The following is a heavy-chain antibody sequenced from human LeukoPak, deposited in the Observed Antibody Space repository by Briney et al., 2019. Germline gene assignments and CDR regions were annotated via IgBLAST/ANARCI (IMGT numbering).Heavy chain of an antibody. CDR2: ITPIFGTA. CDR3: ARVSSDDTAMATPFAY. CDR1: GGTFSNYA. J-gene: IGHJ4*02. D-gene: IGHD5-18*01. Sequence: ASVRFSCKASGGTFSNYAINWLRQAPGQGLEWMGGITPIFGTANYVQKFQGRVTITADESTSTAYMELSRLRSEDTAIYYCARVSSDDTAMATPFAYWGQGTLVIVSS. V-gene: IGHV1-69*13.